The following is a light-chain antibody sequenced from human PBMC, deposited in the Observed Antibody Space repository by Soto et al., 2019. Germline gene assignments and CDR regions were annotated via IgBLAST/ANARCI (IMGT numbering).Light chain of an antibody. CDR1: DSDIGTYIY. Sequence: QSALTQPPSASGSPGQSVTISCTGSDSDIGTYIYVSWYQQHPGKGPKLILYEVNKRPSGVPDRFSGSKSGNTASLTVSGLQIEDEAHYFCSSYAGVKNFVVFGGGTKVTVL. CDR2: EVN. V-gene: IGLV2-8*01. CDR3: SSYAGVKNFVV. J-gene: IGLJ2*01.